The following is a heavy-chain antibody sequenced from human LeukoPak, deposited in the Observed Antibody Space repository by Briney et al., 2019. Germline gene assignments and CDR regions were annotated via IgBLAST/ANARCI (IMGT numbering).Heavy chain of an antibody. Sequence: GASVKVSCKASGCTFTGYYMHWVRQAPGQGLEWMGWINPNSGGTNYAQKFQGRVTMTRDTSISTAYMELSRLRSDDTAVYYCARDPKRITMIVDAFDIWGQGTMVTVSS. V-gene: IGHV1-2*02. D-gene: IGHD3-22*01. J-gene: IGHJ3*02. CDR1: GCTFTGYY. CDR3: ARDPKRITMIVDAFDI. CDR2: INPNSGGT.